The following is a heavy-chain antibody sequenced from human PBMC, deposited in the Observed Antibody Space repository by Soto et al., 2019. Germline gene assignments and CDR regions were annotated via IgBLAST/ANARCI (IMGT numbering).Heavy chain of an antibody. CDR3: ARDDVLCDGGRCYGVLLDV. J-gene: IGHJ6*04. V-gene: IGHV3-66*01. CDR1: GFTVSSKY. Sequence: GGSLRLSCAASGFTVSSKYMSWVRQAPGKGLEWVSLIQSGGPTYYADSVKGRFTISRDTSENTVHLQMDSLRAEDTAVYYCARDDVLCDGGRCYGVLLDVWXKGTTVTVAS. D-gene: IGHD2-15*01. CDR2: IQSGGPT.